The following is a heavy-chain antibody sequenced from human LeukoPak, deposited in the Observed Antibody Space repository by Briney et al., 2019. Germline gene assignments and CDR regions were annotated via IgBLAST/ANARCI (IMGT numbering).Heavy chain of an antibody. Sequence: GGSLRLSCAASGFTFSSYAMSWVRQAPGRGLEWVSAISGSGGSTYYADSVKGRFTISRDNSKNTLYLQVNSLRAEDTAVYYCARDGAGLDYGDYGIYGMDVWGQGTTVTVSS. CDR1: GFTFSSYA. CDR3: ARDGAGLDYGDYGIYGMDV. J-gene: IGHJ6*02. CDR2: ISGSGGST. D-gene: IGHD4-17*01. V-gene: IGHV3-23*01.